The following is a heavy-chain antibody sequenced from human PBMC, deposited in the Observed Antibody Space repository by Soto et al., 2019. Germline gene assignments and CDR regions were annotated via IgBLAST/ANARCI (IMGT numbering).Heavy chain of an antibody. D-gene: IGHD1-26*01. Sequence: QVQLGQSGAEEKKQGSSVKVSCKTSGGTFSSYAISWVRQAPGQGLEWMGGIIPIFGTANYAQKFQGRVTITADESTSTASMELSSMRSEDTAVYYCARDRDNSGSDDHYWGQGPLVTVSS. V-gene: IGHV1-69*01. CDR3: ARDRDNSGSDDHY. CDR1: GGTFSSYA. CDR2: IIPIFGTA. J-gene: IGHJ4*02.